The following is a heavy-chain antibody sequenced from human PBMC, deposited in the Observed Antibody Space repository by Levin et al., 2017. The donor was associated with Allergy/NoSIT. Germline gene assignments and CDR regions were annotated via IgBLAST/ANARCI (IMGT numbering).Heavy chain of an antibody. V-gene: IGHV3-30-3*01. CDR2: ISYDGSNK. CDR1: GFTFSSYA. CDR3: ARDGSYDYIWGSYRLGWYFDY. Sequence: GESLKISCAASGFTFSSYAMHWVRQAPGKGLEWVAVISYDGSNKYYADSVKGRFTISRDNSKNTLYLQMNSLRAEDTAVYYCARDGSYDYIWGSYRLGWYFDYWGQGTLVTVSS. D-gene: IGHD3-16*02. J-gene: IGHJ4*02.